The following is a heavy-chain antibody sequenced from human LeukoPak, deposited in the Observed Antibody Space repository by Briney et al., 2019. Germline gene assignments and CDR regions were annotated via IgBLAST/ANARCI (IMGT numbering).Heavy chain of an antibody. D-gene: IGHD3-9*01. J-gene: IGHJ3*02. V-gene: IGHV3-11*01. Sequence: PGGSLRLSCAASGFTFSDYYMSWIRQAPGKGLEWVSYISSSGSTIYYADSVKGRFTISRDNAKNSLYLQMNSLRAEDTAVYYCARVGLGAYYDILTGDSASDAFDIWGQGTMVTVSS. CDR2: ISSSGSTI. CDR1: GFTFSDYY. CDR3: ARVGLGAYYDILTGDSASDAFDI.